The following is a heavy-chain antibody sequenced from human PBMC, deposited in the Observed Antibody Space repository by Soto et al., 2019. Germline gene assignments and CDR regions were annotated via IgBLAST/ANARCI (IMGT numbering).Heavy chain of an antibody. V-gene: IGHV5-10-1*01. Sequence: GESLRISYKGSGYHFISYWISWVRQMPGKGLEWMGRIDPSDSYTNYSPSFQCHVTISADKSISTAYLQWSSLKASDTAMYYCARRYSFDYYGMDVWGQGTTVTVSS. J-gene: IGHJ6*02. CDR2: IDPSDSYT. CDR3: ARRYSFDYYGMDV. D-gene: IGHD5-18*01. CDR1: GYHFISYW.